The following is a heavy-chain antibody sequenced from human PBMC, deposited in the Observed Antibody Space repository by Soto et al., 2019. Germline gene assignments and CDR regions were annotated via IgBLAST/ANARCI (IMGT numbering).Heavy chain of an antibody. CDR3: ARANYDILTGYYPYYFDY. J-gene: IGHJ4*02. Sequence: SVKVSCKASGCTFSSYAISWVRQAPGQGLEWMGGIIPIFGTANYAQKFQGRVTITADKSTSTAYMELSSLRSEDTAVYYCARANYDILTGYYPYYFDYWGQGTLVTVSS. D-gene: IGHD3-9*01. CDR1: GCTFSSYA. V-gene: IGHV1-69*06. CDR2: IIPIFGTA.